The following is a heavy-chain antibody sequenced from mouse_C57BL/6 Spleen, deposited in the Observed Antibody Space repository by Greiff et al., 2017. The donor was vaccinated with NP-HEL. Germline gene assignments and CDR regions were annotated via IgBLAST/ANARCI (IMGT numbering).Heavy chain of an antibody. D-gene: IGHD2-1*01. CDR1: GYTFTDYY. J-gene: IGHJ4*01. V-gene: IGHV1-19*01. CDR2: INPYNGGT. CDR3: ARRHGNYIYYAMDY. Sequence: EVQLQQSGPVLVKPGASVKMSCKASGYTFTDYYMNWVKQSHGKSLEWIGVINPYNGGTSYNQKFKGKATLTVDKSSSTAYMELNSLTSEDSAVYYCARRHGNYIYYAMDYWGQGTSVTVSS.